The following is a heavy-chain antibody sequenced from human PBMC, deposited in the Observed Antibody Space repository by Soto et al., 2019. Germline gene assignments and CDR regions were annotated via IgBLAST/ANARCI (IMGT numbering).Heavy chain of an antibody. Sequence: GGSLRLSCSGSGFTVSSFGMHWVRQAPGKGLEHVSTLSSNGIGTYYANSVKGRFTFSRDTSKNTLYLKMSSLRTEDTAVYYCVKDMGQAAVGISYHYGLDVWGLGTTVTVSS. CDR2: LSSNGIGT. V-gene: IGHV3-64D*06. J-gene: IGHJ6*02. CDR3: VKDMGQAAVGISYHYGLDV. CDR1: GFTVSSFG. D-gene: IGHD6-13*01.